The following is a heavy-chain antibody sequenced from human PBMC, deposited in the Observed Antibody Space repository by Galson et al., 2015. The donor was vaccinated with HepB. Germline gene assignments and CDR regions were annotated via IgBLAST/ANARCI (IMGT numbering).Heavy chain of an antibody. Sequence: QSGAEVKKPGESLKISCKGSGSSFTSYWIGWGRQMPGKGLEWMGIIYPGDSDTRYSSSFQGQVTVSADKSISTAYLQWSSLKASDTGMYYCTRHSSSPEWGCGMDGWGQGTTVTVSS. CDR1: GSSFTSYW. V-gene: IGHV5-51*01. CDR3: TRHSSSPEWGCGMDG. CDR2: IYPGDSDT. J-gene: IGHJ6*01. D-gene: IGHD6-13*01.